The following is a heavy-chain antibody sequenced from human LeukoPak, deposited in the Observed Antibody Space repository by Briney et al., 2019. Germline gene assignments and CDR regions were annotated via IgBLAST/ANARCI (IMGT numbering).Heavy chain of an antibody. Sequence: GGSLRLSCAASGFTFSIYSVSWVRQAPGKGMEWVASISSTSSFIYSASSVSSPFTISADNALYLAYLQMNSLIAEDTAVYYCARLDRADYSTIPVPYYNYYMNAWDKGTTVIVSS. CDR3: ARLDRADYSTIPVPYYNYYMNA. J-gene: IGHJ6*03. CDR2: ISSTSSFI. V-gene: IGHV3-21*06. CDR1: GFTFSIYS. D-gene: IGHD6-13*01.